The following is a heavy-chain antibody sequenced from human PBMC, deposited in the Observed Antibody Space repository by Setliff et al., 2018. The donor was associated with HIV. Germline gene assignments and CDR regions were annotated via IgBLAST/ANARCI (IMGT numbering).Heavy chain of an antibody. Sequence: GGSLRLSCAASGFTFSSYAMSWVRQAPGKGLDWVSAISGSAGSTYYADSVKGRFTISRDNSKSTLYLQMNSLRAEDTAVYYCAKAGGPGYLDYWGQGTLVTVSS. CDR1: GFTFSSYA. V-gene: IGHV3-23*01. CDR2: ISGSAGST. CDR3: AKAGGPGYLDY. D-gene: IGHD3-10*01. J-gene: IGHJ4*02.